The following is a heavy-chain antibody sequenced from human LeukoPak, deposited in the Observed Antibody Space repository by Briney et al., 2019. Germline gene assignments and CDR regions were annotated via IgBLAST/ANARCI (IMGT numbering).Heavy chain of an antibody. D-gene: IGHD6-19*01. Sequence: GGSLRLSCAASGFTFSSYSMNWVRQAPGKGLEWVSSISSSSSYIYYADSVKGRFTISRDSAKNSLYLQMNSLRAEDTAVYYCASSEYSSGWGPNWGQGTLVTVSS. CDR3: ASSEYSSGWGPN. CDR1: GFTFSSYS. V-gene: IGHV3-21*01. J-gene: IGHJ4*02. CDR2: ISSSSSYI.